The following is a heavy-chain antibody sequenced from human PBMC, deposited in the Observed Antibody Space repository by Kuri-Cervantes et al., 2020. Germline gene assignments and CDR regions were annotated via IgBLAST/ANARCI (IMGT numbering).Heavy chain of an antibody. CDR1: GGSISTYY. CDR2: IYYSGST. Sequence: GSLRLSCTVSGGSISTYYWSWVRQPPGKGLEWIAYIYYSGSTNYNPSLKSRVTISVDTSKNQFSLRLSSVTAADTAVYYCARGGHGSYWYPLDYWGQGTLVTVSS. CDR3: ARGGHGSYWYPLDY. V-gene: IGHV4-59*01. J-gene: IGHJ4*02. D-gene: IGHD6-13*01.